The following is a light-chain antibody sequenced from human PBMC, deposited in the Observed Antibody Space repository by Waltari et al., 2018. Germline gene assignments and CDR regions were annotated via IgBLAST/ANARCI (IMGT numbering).Light chain of an antibody. CDR1: QSVFYPSYNKNF. CDR2: WAS. V-gene: IGKV4-1*01. J-gene: IGKJ1*01. Sequence: DIVMTQSPDSLAVSLGERATINCKSRQSVFYPSYNKNFLAWYQQKPGQPPKLLIYWASTRESGVPDRFSGSGSGTDFTLTISSLQSEDVAVYYCQQYYSSPWTFGQGSKVEIK. CDR3: QQYYSSPWT.